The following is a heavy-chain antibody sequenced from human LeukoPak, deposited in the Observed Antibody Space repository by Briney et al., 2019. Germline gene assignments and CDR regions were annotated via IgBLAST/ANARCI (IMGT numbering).Heavy chain of an antibody. D-gene: IGHD4-17*01. CDR2: ISGGGDST. V-gene: IGHV3-23*01. Sequence: GGSLRLSCAASGFTFSTYAMSWVRQAPGKGLEWVSAISGGGDSTYYADSVKGRFTISRDNSKNTLSPQMNSLRAEDTATYYCAKVYRPYGDFHSFDYWGQGTLVTVSS. J-gene: IGHJ4*02. CDR3: AKVYRPYGDFHSFDY. CDR1: GFTFSTYA.